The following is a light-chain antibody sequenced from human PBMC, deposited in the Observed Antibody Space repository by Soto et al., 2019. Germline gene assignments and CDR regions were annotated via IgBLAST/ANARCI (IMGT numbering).Light chain of an antibody. CDR2: DVN. Sequence: QSALTQHASVSGSPGQSITISCAGTSSDVGGYNYVSWYQQHPGKVPRLIISDVNKRPSGVSDRFSGSKSGNTASLTISGLQAEDEADYYCASFKWSVTVVFGGGNQLT. J-gene: IGLJ2*01. CDR1: SSDVGGYNY. CDR3: ASFKWSVTVV. V-gene: IGLV2-14*03.